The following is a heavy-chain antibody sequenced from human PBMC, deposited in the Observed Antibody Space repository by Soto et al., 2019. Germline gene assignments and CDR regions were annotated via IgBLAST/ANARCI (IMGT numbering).Heavy chain of an antibody. V-gene: IGHV1-69*01. CDR1: GGSLISYA. CDR2: IIPIFGTA. D-gene: IGHD3-3*01. CDR3: ARAYLYDFWSGYTWGADYYYGMDV. J-gene: IGHJ6*02. Sequence: SVKVSYQASGGSLISYAIIWVRQAPGQGLEWMGGIIPIFGTANYAQKFQGRVTITADESTSTAYMELSSLRSEDTAVYYCARAYLYDFWSGYTWGADYYYGMDVWGQGTTVTVSS.